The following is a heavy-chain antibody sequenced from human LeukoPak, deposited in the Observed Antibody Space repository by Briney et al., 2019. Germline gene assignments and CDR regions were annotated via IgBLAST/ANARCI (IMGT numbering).Heavy chain of an antibody. CDR3: AGRYGGYFP. V-gene: IGHV4-34*01. J-gene: IGHJ5*02. CDR2: INHSGST. D-gene: IGHD3-22*01. Sequence: TSETLSLTCAVYGGSFSGYYWSWIRQPPGKGLEWIGEINHSGSTNYNPSLKSRVTISVDTSKNQFSLKLSSVTAADTAVYYCAGRYGGYFPWGQGTLVTVSS. CDR1: GGSFSGYY.